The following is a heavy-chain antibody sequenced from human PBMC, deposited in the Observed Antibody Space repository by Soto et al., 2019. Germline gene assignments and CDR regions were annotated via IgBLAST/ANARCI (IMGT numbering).Heavy chain of an antibody. CDR1: GGTLSSYS. CDR3: ARDWGPYYRGADCYSYYYGMDV. Sequence: QVQLVQSGAEVKKPGSSVKVSCKASGGTLSSYSISWVRQAPGQGLEWMGGIIPILGSANYAQKFQGRVTFTADESTTTAYMELNSLRFEDTAVYYCARDWGPYYRGADCYSYYYGMDVWGQGTTVTVSS. CDR2: IIPILGSA. J-gene: IGHJ6*02. V-gene: IGHV1-69*01. D-gene: IGHD3-16*01.